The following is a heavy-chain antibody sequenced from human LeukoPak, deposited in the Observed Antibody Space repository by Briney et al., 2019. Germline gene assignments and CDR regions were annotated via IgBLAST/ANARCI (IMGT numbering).Heavy chain of an antibody. CDR3: AKALGSYYAFDI. Sequence: GRSLRLSCAASGFTFDDYAMHWVRQAPGKGLEWVSGISWNSGSIGYADSVKGRFTISRDNAKDSLYLQMNSLRAEDMALYYCAKALGSYYAFDIWGQGTMVTVSS. CDR1: GFTFDDYA. J-gene: IGHJ3*02. D-gene: IGHD1-26*01. CDR2: ISWNSGSI. V-gene: IGHV3-9*03.